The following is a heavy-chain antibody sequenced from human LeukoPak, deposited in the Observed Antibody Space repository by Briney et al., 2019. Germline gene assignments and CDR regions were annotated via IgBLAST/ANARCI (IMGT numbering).Heavy chain of an antibody. J-gene: IGHJ4*02. D-gene: IGHD3-10*01. CDR1: GFTFGSYA. V-gene: IGHV3-23*01. CDR3: AKDPAGITMVRGVNYFDY. Sequence: PGGSLRLSCAASGFTFGSYAMSWVRQAPGKGLEWVSAISGSGGSTYYADSVKGRFTISRDNSKNTLYLQMNSLRAEDTAVYYCAKDPAGITMVRGVNYFDYWGQGTLVTVSS. CDR2: ISGSGGST.